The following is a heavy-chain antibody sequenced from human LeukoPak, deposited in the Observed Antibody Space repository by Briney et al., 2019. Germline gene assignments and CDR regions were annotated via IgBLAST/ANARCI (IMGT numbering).Heavy chain of an antibody. D-gene: IGHD3-9*01. V-gene: IGHV3-74*01. Sequence: PGGSLRLSCAASGFTFSSYWMHWVRQAPGKGLVWVSRINSDGSSTSYADSVKGRFTISRDNAKNTLYLQMNSLRAEDTAVYYCARVRGFVRHMYYDILPDYYFDYWGQGTLVTVSS. J-gene: IGHJ4*02. CDR2: INSDGSST. CDR3: ARVRGFVRHMYYDILPDYYFDY. CDR1: GFTFSSYW.